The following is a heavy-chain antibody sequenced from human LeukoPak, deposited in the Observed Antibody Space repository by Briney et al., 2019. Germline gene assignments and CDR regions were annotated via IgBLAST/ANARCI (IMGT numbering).Heavy chain of an antibody. V-gene: IGHV4-59*01. CDR2: IYYSGST. CDR1: GGSISSYY. Sequence: SETLSLTCTVSGGSISSYYWSWIRQPPGKGLEWIGYIYYSGSTNYNPSLKSRVTISVDTSKNQISLKLSSVTAADTAVYYCAAGYYYYGMDVWGQGTTVTVSS. CDR3: AAGYYYYGMDV. J-gene: IGHJ6*02.